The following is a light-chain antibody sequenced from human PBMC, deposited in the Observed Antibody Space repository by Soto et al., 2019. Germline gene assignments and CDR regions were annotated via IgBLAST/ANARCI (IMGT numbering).Light chain of an antibody. V-gene: IGLV2-14*01. Sequence: QSALTQPASVSGSPGQSITISCTGTSSDVGGYNYVSWYQQHPGKAPKLMIYDVSNRPSGVSNRFSGSKSGNTASLTISGLQDEDEAAYYCSSYTSSSTLGVFGGGTKVTVL. CDR1: SSDVGGYNY. CDR3: SSYTSSSTLGV. J-gene: IGLJ2*01. CDR2: DVS.